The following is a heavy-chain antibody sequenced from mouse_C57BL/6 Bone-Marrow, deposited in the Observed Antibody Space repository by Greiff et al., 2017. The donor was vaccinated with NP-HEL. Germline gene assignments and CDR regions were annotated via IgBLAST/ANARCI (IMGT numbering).Heavy chain of an antibody. CDR1: GFTFSSYA. V-gene: IGHV5-4*01. J-gene: IGHJ3*01. CDR2: ISDGGSYT. Sequence: EVQLVESGGGLVKPGGSLKLSCAASGFTFSSYAMSWVRQTPEKRLEWVATISDGGSYTYYPDNVKGRFTISRDNAKNNLYLQMSHLKSEDTAMYYCARDGKPFAYWGQGTLVTVSA. CDR3: ARDGKPFAY. D-gene: IGHD2-1*01.